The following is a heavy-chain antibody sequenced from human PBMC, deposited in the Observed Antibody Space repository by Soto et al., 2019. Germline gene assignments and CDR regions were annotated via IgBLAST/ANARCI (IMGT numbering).Heavy chain of an antibody. CDR1: GGAINTNNYY. J-gene: IGHJ1*01. D-gene: IGHD2-2*01. Sequence: QLQLQESGPGPVKPSGTLSLTCTVSGGAINTNNYYWGWVRKPTGKGLEWIGSVFYDGTTYYSPSINSRVTISLATSRTKFSLKLNSVTAADTAVYYCARLVVVSPVANVWGQVNLVNVSS. CDR3: ARLVVVSPVANV. V-gene: IGHV4-39*01. CDR2: VFYDGTT.